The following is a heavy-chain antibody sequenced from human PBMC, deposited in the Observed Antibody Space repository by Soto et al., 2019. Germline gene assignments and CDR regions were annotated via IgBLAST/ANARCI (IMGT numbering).Heavy chain of an antibody. Sequence: GGSLRLSCAASGFTFSSYAMSWVRQAPGKGLEWVSAISGSGGSTYYADSVKGRFTISRDNSKNTLYLQMNSLRAEDTAVYYCAKPNIGIFGVVTPGFDYWGQGTLVTVSS. CDR1: GFTFSSYA. CDR2: ISGSGGST. CDR3: AKPNIGIFGVVTPGFDY. J-gene: IGHJ4*02. D-gene: IGHD3-3*02. V-gene: IGHV3-23*01.